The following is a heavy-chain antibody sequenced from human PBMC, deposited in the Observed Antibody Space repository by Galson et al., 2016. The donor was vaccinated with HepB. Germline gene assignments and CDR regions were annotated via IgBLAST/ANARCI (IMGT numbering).Heavy chain of an antibody. CDR3: ARERGNYHYFDY. CDR1: GYSFTNYG. D-gene: IGHD1-7*01. J-gene: IGHJ4*02. CDR2: ISTYNGNT. Sequence: SVKVSCKASGYSFTNYGIRWVRQAPGQGLEWMGWISTYNGNTNYAQKLQGRVTMTTDTSTSTAYMELRSLRSDDTAVYYCARERGNYHYFDYWGQGTLVTVSS. V-gene: IGHV1-18*01.